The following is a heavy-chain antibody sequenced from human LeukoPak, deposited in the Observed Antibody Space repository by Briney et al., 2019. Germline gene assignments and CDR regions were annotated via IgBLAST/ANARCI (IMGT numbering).Heavy chain of an antibody. D-gene: IGHD3-22*01. CDR1: GGSISSYY. J-gene: IGHJ3*02. CDR3: ARDYLVYDSSGWSAFDI. CDR2: IYYSGST. V-gene: IGHV4-59*01. Sequence: SETLSLTCTVSGGSISSYYWSWIRQPPGKGLEWIGYIYYSGSTNYNPSLKSRVTISVDTSNNQFSLKLSSVTAADTAVYYCARDYLVYDSSGWSAFDIWGQGTMVTVSS.